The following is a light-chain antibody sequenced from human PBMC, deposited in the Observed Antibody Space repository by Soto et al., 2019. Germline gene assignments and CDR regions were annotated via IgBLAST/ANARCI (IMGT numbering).Light chain of an antibody. CDR3: LQDNSYPRT. J-gene: IGKJ1*01. CDR2: GTS. V-gene: IGKV1-17*01. Sequence: DIQMTQSPSSLSASVGDRLTITCRASQDIRTDLVWFQQKPGKAPKRLIYGTSTLQSGVPSRFSGSGSGTEFTLTISSLQPEDFATCYCLQDNSYPRTFGQGTKVDIK. CDR1: QDIRTD.